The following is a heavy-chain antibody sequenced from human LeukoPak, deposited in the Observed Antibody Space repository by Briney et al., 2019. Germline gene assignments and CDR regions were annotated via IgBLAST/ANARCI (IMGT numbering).Heavy chain of an antibody. CDR3: ARDVGAAGTARDAFDI. J-gene: IGHJ3*02. D-gene: IGHD6-13*01. V-gene: IGHV3-74*01. Sequence: GGSLRLSCAASGFTSSSYWMHWVRQAPGKGLVWVSRINTDGSSTSYADSVKGRFTISRDNAKNTLYLQMNSLRAEDTAVYYCARDVGAAGTARDAFDIWGQGTMVTVSS. CDR2: INTDGSST. CDR1: GFTSSSYW.